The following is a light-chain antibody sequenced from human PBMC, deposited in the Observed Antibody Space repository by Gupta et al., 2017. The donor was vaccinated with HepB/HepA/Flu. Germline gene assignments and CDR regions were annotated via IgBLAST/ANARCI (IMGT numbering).Light chain of an antibody. J-gene: IGLJ2*01. Sequence: SVLSQPPSASGTPGQRVTISCSGSSSHILYNNVNWYRQPPGPAPKLLIYTTNQRPSGVPDRFSGSKSGTSASLAINGLQSDDESTYYCAAWDDSLNGWVFGGGTKVTVL. CDR3: AAWDDSLNGWV. CDR2: TTN. CDR1: SSHILYNN. V-gene: IGLV1-44*01.